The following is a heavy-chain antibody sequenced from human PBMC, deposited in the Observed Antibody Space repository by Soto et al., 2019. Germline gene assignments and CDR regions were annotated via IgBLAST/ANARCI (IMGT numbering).Heavy chain of an antibody. V-gene: IGHV4-4*02. J-gene: IGHJ6*02. CDR2: IYYNERT. CDR3: GRTKDYFYAVDV. Sequence: QVQLQESGPGLVKPSGTLSLTCAVSGVSISSSQWWSWVRQPPGKGLEWIGEIYYNERTNYNPSLKSRLTMSLDKSKNQVSLKLSSVTAADTATYYCGRTKDYFYAVDVWGQGTTVTVSS. CDR1: GVSISSSQW.